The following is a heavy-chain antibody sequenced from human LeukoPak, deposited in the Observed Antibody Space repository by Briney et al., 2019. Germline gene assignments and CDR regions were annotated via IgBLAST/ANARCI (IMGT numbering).Heavy chain of an antibody. J-gene: IGHJ4*02. CDR2: ISNGGRTI. Sequence: GGSLRLSCAASGFTFSDYYMSWIRQAPGKGLEWVSYISNGGRTIYYADSVKGRFTISRDNANNSLYLQMNSLRADDTAVYYCARGAGVRSRGDGSIYPTPRYWGQGSLVTVSS. V-gene: IGHV3-11*01. D-gene: IGHD2-15*01. CDR1: GFTFSDYY. CDR3: ARGAGVRSRGDGSIYPTPRY.